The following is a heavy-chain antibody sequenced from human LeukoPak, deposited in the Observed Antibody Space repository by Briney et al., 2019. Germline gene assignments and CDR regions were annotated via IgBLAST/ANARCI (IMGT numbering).Heavy chain of an antibody. V-gene: IGHV4-4*02. CDR3: ARYGIAAAGTNWFDP. J-gene: IGHJ5*02. CDR2: IYHSGST. Sequence: PSGTLSLTCAVSGVSISSSNWWSWVRQPPGKGLEWIGEIYHSGSTNYNPSLKSRVTISVDKSKNQFSLKLSSVTAADTAVYYCARYGIAAAGTNWFDPWGQGTLVTVSS. D-gene: IGHD6-13*01. CDR1: GVSISSSNW.